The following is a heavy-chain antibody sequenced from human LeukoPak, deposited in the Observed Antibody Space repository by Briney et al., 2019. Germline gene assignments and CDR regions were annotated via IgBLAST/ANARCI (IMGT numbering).Heavy chain of an antibody. V-gene: IGHV3-30*02. D-gene: IGHD3-10*01. Sequence: GGSLRLSCAASGFTFRSYGMHWVRQAPGKGLEWVAFIRYDGTNKYYADSVKGRFTISRDNSKNTLYLQMNSLRAEDTAVYYCARAEVRGVPFFDYWGQGTLVTVSS. CDR2: IRYDGTNK. J-gene: IGHJ4*02. CDR1: GFTFRSYG. CDR3: ARAEVRGVPFFDY.